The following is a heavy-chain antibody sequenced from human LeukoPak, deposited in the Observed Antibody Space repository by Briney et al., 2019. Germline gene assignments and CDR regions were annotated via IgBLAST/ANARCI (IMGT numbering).Heavy chain of an antibody. CDR2: ISGSGGTT. CDR1: GFTFSSYA. D-gene: IGHD3-10*02. CDR3: AKGYVTRNYFDY. J-gene: IGHJ4*02. V-gene: IGHV3-23*01. Sequence: RPGGSLRLSCAASGFTFSSYAMSWVRQAPGKGLEWVSAISGSGGTTYYADSVKGRFTISRDNSKNTLYLQMSSLRAEDTAVYYCAKGYVTRNYFDYWGQGTLVTVSS.